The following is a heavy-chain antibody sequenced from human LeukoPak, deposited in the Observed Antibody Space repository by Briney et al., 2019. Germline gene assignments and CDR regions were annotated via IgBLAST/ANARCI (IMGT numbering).Heavy chain of an antibody. V-gene: IGHV3-74*01. D-gene: IGHD3-10*01. J-gene: IGHJ5*02. CDR2: INSDGSST. CDR1: GFTFSSYW. Sequence: GGSLRLSCAASGFTFSSYWMHWVRQAAGKGLVWVSRINSDGSSTSYADSVKGRFTISRDSAKNTLYLQMNSLRAEDTAVYYCARDAIGDYWFDPWGQGTLVTVSS. CDR3: ARDAIGDYWFDP.